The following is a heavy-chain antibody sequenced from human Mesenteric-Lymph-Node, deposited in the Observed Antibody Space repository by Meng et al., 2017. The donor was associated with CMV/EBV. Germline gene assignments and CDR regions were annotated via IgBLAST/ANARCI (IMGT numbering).Heavy chain of an antibody. CDR2: IKQDGSEK. D-gene: IGHD6-6*01. V-gene: IGHV3-7*01. CDR3: APDPFSSSSLPDY. Sequence: GGSLRLSCAASGFTSSSLWMSWARQVPGRGLEWVANIKQDGSEKYYVDSVEGRFTVSRDNAKNSLYLQMNSLRAEDTAVYYCAPDPFSSSSLPDYWGQGTLVTVSS. J-gene: IGHJ4*02. CDR1: GFTSSSLW.